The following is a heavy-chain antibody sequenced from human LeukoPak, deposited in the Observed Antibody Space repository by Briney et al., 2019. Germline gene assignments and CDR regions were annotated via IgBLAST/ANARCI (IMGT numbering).Heavy chain of an antibody. V-gene: IGHV3-30*04. Sequence: GGSLRLSCAASGFTFSSYAMHWVRQAPGKGLEWVAVISYDGNHIFYADSVKGRFTISRDNSKNTLYLQMNSLTTEDTAVYYCARCGGDCYTSTQGFDYWGQGTLVTVSS. D-gene: IGHD2-21*02. CDR2: ISYDGNHI. J-gene: IGHJ4*02. CDR3: ARCGGDCYTSTQGFDY. CDR1: GFTFSSYA.